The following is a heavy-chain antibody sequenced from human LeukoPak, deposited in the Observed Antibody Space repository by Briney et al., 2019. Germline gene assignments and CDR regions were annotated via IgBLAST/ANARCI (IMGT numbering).Heavy chain of an antibody. CDR2: IYYSGST. Sequence: TLSLTCTVSGGSISSGGYYWSWIRQHPGKGLEWIGYIYYSGSTYYNPSLKSRVTISVDTSKNQFSLKLSSVTAADTAVYHCARVLVSMVRGAFDYWGQGTLVTVSS. CDR1: GGSISSGGYY. J-gene: IGHJ4*02. D-gene: IGHD3-10*01. V-gene: IGHV4-31*03. CDR3: ARVLVSMVRGAFDY.